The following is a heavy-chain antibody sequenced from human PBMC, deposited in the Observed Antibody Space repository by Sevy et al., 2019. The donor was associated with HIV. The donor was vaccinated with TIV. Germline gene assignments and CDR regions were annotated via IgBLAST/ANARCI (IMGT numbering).Heavy chain of an antibody. CDR1: GFTFSSYG. CDR2: ISYDGSNK. Sequence: GGSLRLSCAASGFTFSSYGMHWVRQAPGKGLEWVAVISYDGSNKYYAESVKGRFTISRDNSKNTLYLQMNSLRAEDTAVYYCAKPSRSSWFDYWGQGTLVTVSS. J-gene: IGHJ4*02. V-gene: IGHV3-30*18. CDR3: AKPSRSSWFDY. D-gene: IGHD6-13*01.